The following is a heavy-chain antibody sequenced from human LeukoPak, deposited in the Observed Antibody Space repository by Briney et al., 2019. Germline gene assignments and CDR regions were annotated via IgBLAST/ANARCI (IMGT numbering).Heavy chain of an antibody. CDR1: GFTFSRHG. CDR3: ARGSGYVVRGVAMDV. CDR2: IWYDATNK. D-gene: IGHD3-22*01. J-gene: IGHJ6*02. Sequence: GESMRLSCSASGFTFSRHGMHWVRQAPGKGLEWVAVIWYDATNKYYADSVNGRVTVSRDNSKNTMYLGMNSLRAEDTAVYYCARGSGYVVRGVAMDVWGQGTT. V-gene: IGHV3-33*01.